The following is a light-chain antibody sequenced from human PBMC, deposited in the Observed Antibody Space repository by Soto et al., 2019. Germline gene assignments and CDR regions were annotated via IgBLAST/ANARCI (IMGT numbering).Light chain of an antibody. CDR3: QQSYIRFT. V-gene: IGKV1-39*01. CDR1: QTISSY. J-gene: IGKJ3*01. Sequence: DIQMTQSPSSLSAFVGDRVTITCRSSQTISSYLNWYQQKPGKAPKVLIYAASYLQTGVSSRFSGRGSGTDFTLTIDSLQPEDAATYYCQQSYIRFTFGPGTQVAI. CDR2: AAS.